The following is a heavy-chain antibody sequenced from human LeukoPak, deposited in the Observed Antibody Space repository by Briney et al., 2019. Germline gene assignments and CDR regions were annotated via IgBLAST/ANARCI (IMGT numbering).Heavy chain of an antibody. CDR2: ISSSGSTI. D-gene: IGHD3-10*02. Sequence: GGSLRLSCATSGFIFSHHGMNWVRQAPGKGLEWVSYISSSGSTIYYADSVKGRFTISRDNAKNSLYLQMNSLRAEDTAVYYCAELGITMIGGVWGKGTTVTISS. V-gene: IGHV3-48*04. J-gene: IGHJ6*04. CDR1: GFIFSHHG. CDR3: AELGITMIGGV.